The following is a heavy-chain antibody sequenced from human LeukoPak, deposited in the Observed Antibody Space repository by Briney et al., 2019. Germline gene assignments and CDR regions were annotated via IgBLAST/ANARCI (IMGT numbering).Heavy chain of an antibody. D-gene: IGHD2-21*01. J-gene: IGHJ5*02. Sequence: GGSLRLSCAASGFTFSSYAMSWVRQAPGKGLEWVSTISGGDGSTYYAVSVKGRFTISRDNSKNTVYLQMNSLRAEDTAVYYCAREAGIWRRRPSLPRRSFRETNWFDPWGQGTLVTVSS. CDR3: AREAGIWRRRPSLPRRSFRETNWFDP. CDR1: GFTFSSYA. CDR2: ISGGDGST. V-gene: IGHV3-23*01.